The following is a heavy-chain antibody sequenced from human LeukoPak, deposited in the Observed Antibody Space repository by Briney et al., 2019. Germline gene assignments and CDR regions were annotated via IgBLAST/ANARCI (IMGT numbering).Heavy chain of an antibody. CDR1: GGSISSGGYY. D-gene: IGHD3-3*01. CDR2: IYYSGST. J-gene: IGHJ5*02. CDR3: AVIRFLEWTQNWFDP. V-gene: IGHV4-31*03. Sequence: SETLSLTCTVSGGSISSGGYYWSWIRQHPGKGLEWTGYIYYSGSTYYNPSLKSRVTISVDTSKNQFSLKLSSVTAADTAVYYCAVIRFLEWTQNWFDPWGQGTLVTVSS.